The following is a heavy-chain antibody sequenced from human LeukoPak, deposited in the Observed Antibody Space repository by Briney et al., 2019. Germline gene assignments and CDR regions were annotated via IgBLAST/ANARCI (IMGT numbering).Heavy chain of an antibody. D-gene: IGHD2-21*02. Sequence: GGSLRLSCAASGFTFSSYSMNRVRQAPGKGLEWVSSISSSSSYIYYADSVKGRFTISRDNAKNSLYLQMNSLRAEDTAVYYCARKNCGGDCYSFNWFDPWGQGTLVTVSS. CDR3: ARKNCGGDCYSFNWFDP. J-gene: IGHJ5*02. CDR1: GFTFSSYS. V-gene: IGHV3-21*04. CDR2: ISSSSSYI.